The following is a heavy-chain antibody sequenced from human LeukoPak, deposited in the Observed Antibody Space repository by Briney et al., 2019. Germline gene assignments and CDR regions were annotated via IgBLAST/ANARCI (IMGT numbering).Heavy chain of an antibody. D-gene: IGHD6-19*01. CDR2: TTSSGGTI. Sequence: GGSLRLSCAAFGFTFSSYSMNWVRQAPGKGLEWLSYTTSSGGTIYYADSVKGRFTISRDNAKNSLYLQMNSLRDEDTAVYYCAILGGVAVAVPGFDSWGQGTLVTVSS. CDR1: GFTFSSYS. V-gene: IGHV3-48*02. CDR3: AILGGVAVAVPGFDS. J-gene: IGHJ4*02.